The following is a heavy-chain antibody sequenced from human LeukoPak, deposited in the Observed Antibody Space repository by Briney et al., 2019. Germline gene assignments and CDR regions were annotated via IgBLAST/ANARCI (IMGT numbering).Heavy chain of an antibody. CDR1: GYTFTGYY. CDR3: ARVRVGANYYYYGMDV. CDR2: INPNSGGT. D-gene: IGHD1-26*01. V-gene: IGHV1-2*02. Sequence: ASVKVSCKASGYTFTGYYMHWVRQAPGQGLEWMGWINPNSGGTNYAQKFQGRVTMTRDTSISTAYMELSRLRSDDTAVYYCARVRVGANYYYYGMDVWGQGTTVTVSS. J-gene: IGHJ6*02.